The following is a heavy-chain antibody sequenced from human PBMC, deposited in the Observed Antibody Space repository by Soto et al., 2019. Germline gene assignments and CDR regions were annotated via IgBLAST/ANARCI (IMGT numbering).Heavy chain of an antibody. D-gene: IGHD2-15*01. Sequence: GQLVQSGAEVKKPRSSVQVSCKASGGTFSSSAISWGRQAPGQGLEWMGGIIHIFGTANYAQKFQGRVTITADESKSTAYMELRSLRSEDTAVYYCARARSKVVTGCFDPWGQGTLVTVSS. CDR3: ARARSKVVTGCFDP. J-gene: IGHJ5*02. CDR2: IIHIFGTA. V-gene: IGHV1-69*01. CDR1: GGTFSSSA.